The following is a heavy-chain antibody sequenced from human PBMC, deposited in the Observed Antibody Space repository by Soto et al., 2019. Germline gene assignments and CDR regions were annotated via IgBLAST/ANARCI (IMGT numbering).Heavy chain of an antibody. CDR1: GYTYTSYG. CDR2: ISAYNGNT. D-gene: IGHD6-6*01. Sequence: QVQLVQSGAEVKKPGASVKVSCKASGYTYTSYGVSWVRQAPGQGLEWMGWISAYNGNTYYTQKFQDRVTMTTDASTSTASMELRSLRSDDTAVYLCATGGQLGSSRFRNDHWGQGTLVTVSS. J-gene: IGHJ5*02. V-gene: IGHV1-18*01. CDR3: ATGGQLGSSRFRNDH.